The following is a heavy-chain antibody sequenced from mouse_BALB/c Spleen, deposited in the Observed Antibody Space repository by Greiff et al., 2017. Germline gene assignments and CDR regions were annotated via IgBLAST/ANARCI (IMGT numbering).Heavy chain of an antibody. CDR3: ARHPYGYWYFDV. CDR2: ISSGGGST. Sequence: EVKLMESGGGLVKPGGSLKLSCAASGFAFSSYDMSWVRQTPEKRLEWVAYISSGGGSTYYPDTVKGRFTISRDNAKNTLYLQMSSLKSEDTAMYYCARHPYGYWYFDVWGAGTTVTVSS. J-gene: IGHJ1*01. CDR1: GFAFSSYD. V-gene: IGHV5-12-1*01. D-gene: IGHD1-1*01.